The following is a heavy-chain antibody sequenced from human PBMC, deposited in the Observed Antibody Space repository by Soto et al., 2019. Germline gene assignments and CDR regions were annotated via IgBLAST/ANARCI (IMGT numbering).Heavy chain of an antibody. Sequence: ACASCRVIVYSSVMTVALKEPGKGLEWVPAVRGSAGNTYSADSVQGRFTISRDNSNNTLYLKMDSLRAEDTATYYCAKAAWYRSGSKPTSRFGYWGQ. D-gene: IGHD6-19*01. CDR1: RVIVYSSV. CDR3: AKAAWYRSGSKPTSRFGY. V-gene: IGHV3-23*01. J-gene: IGHJ4*02. CDR2: VRGSAGNT.